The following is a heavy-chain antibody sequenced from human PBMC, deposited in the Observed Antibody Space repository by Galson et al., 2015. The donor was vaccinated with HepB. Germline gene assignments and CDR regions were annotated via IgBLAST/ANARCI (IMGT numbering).Heavy chain of an antibody. D-gene: IGHD5-18*01. CDR1: GFTFDDYA. Sequence: SLRLSCAASGFTFDDYAMHWVRQAPGKGLEWVSGISWNSGTIDYADSVKGRFTISRDNAKNSLYLQMISLGAEDTAFYYCAKGGPYTDMVYYFDYWGQGTLVTVSS. CDR3: AKGGPYTDMVYYFDY. CDR2: ISWNSGTI. J-gene: IGHJ4*02. V-gene: IGHV3-9*01.